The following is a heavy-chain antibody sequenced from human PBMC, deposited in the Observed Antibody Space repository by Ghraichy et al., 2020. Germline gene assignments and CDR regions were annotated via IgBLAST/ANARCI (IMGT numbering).Heavy chain of an antibody. CDR1: GFTFSSYS. D-gene: IGHD5-18*01. Sequence: LSLTCAASGFTFSSYSMNWVRQAPGKGLEWVSSISSSSSYIYYADSVKGRFTISRDNAKNSLYLQMNSLRAEDTAVYYCARDLDTAMVITYGMDVWGQGTTVTVSS. CDR3: ARDLDTAMVITYGMDV. V-gene: IGHV3-21*01. J-gene: IGHJ6*02. CDR2: ISSSSSYI.